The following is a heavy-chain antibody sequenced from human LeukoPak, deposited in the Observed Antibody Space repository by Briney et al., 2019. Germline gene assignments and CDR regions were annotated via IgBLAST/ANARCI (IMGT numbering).Heavy chain of an antibody. CDR2: IYHSGST. V-gene: IGHV4-39*07. D-gene: IGHD3-22*01. J-gene: IGHJ4*02. CDR3: ARYLAETMIVVDY. CDR1: SGSISSSPYY. Sequence: SETLSLTCTVSSGSISSSPYYWGWIRQSPGKGLEWIGSIYHSGSTYYNPSLKSRVTISVDTSKNQFSLKLSSVTAADTAVYYCARYLAETMIVVDYWGQGTLVTVSS.